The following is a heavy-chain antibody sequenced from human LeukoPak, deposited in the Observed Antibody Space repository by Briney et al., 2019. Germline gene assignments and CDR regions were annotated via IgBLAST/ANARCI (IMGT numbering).Heavy chain of an antibody. CDR1: GGSISSSSYY. D-gene: IGHD6-13*01. CDR2: IYYSGST. CDR3: ARLSPLGSSTYYFDY. Sequence: SETLSLTCTVSGGSISSSSYYWGWIRQPGWIRQPPGKGLEWIGSIYYSGSTYYNPSLKSRVTISVDTSKYQFSLKLSSVTAADTAVYYCARLSPLGSSTYYFDYWGQGTLVTVSS. V-gene: IGHV4-39*01. J-gene: IGHJ4*02.